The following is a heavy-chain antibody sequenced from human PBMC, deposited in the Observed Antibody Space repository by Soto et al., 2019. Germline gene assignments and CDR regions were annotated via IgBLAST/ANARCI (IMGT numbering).Heavy chain of an antibody. Sequence: HPGGSLRLSCAVSGFTFGSYAMSWVRQAPGKGLEWVSTIGAVSEAIYYADSVKGRFTISRDNSKNTLFLQMNSLRAEDTALYYCAKYFRTRRSAFDPWGQGTLVTVSS. D-gene: IGHD3-3*01. CDR2: IGAVSEAI. J-gene: IGHJ5*02. V-gene: IGHV3-23*01. CDR3: AKYFRTRRSAFDP. CDR1: GFTFGSYA.